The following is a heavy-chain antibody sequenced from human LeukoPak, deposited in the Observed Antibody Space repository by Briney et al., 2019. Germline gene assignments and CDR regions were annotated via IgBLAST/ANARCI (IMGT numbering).Heavy chain of an antibody. Sequence: GGSLRLSCAASGFTFSSYGMHWVRQAPGKGLEWVSVIYSGGSTYYADSVKGRFTISRDNSKNTLYLQMNSLRAEDTAVYYCARDRSWGIDYWGQGTLVTVSS. CDR1: GFTFSSYG. J-gene: IGHJ4*02. CDR2: IYSGGST. D-gene: IGHD7-27*01. V-gene: IGHV3-53*01. CDR3: ARDRSWGIDY.